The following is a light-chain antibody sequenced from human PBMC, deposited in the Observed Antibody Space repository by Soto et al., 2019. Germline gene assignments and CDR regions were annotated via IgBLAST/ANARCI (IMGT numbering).Light chain of an antibody. CDR3: QQRSNLPLT. CDR1: QSVSSY. J-gene: IGKJ4*01. CDR2: DAS. V-gene: IGKV3-11*01. Sequence: IVLTQSPATLSLSHGERATLSCRASQSVSSYLAWYQQKPGQAPRLLIYDASNRATGIPARFSGSGSGTDFTLTICSLEPEDFAVYYCQQRSNLPLTFGGGSKVDVK.